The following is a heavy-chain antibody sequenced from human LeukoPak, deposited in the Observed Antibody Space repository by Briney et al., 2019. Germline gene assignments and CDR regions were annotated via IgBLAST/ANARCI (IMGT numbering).Heavy chain of an antibody. CDR1: GGTFSSYA. J-gene: IGHJ5*02. V-gene: IGHV1-69*04. D-gene: IGHD2-21*02. CDR2: IIPILGIA. CDR3: ARNPQEVTASLRFDP. Sequence: ASVKVSCKASGGTFSSYAISWVRQAPGQGLEWMGRIIPILGIANYAQKFQGRVTITADKSTSTAYMELSSLRSEDTAVYYCARNPQEVTASLRFDPWGQGTLVTVSS.